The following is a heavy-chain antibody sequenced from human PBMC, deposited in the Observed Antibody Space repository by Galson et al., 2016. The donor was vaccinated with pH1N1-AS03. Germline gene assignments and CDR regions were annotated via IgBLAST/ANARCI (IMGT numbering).Heavy chain of an antibody. CDR2: IYPGDSDT. V-gene: IGHV5-51*01. CDR1: GYIFTSYW. CDR3: PRQVRDGYNDYFDY. Sequence: QSGAEVKKPGESLKISCKTSGYIFTSYWVAWVLHMPGKGLEWMGIIYPGDSDTRYSPSFQGQVTISADKSINTAYLQWSSLMASDTAIYYCPRQVRDGYNDYFDYWGQGILVTVSS. J-gene: IGHJ4*02. D-gene: IGHD5-24*01.